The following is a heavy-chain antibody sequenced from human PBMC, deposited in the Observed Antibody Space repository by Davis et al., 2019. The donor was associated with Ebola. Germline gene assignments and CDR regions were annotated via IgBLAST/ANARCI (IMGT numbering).Heavy chain of an antibody. CDR3: AREADP. J-gene: IGHJ5*02. V-gene: IGHV4-34*01. CDR1: GGSFSGYY. Sequence: MPSETLSLTCAVYGGSFSGYYWSWIRQPPGKGLEWIGEINHSGSTNYNPSLKSRVTISVDTSKNQFSLKLSSVTAADTAVYYCAREADPWGQGTLVTVSS. CDR2: INHSGST.